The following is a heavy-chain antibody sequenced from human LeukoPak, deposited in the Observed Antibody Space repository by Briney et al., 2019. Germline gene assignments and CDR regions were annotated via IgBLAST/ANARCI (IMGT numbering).Heavy chain of an antibody. J-gene: IGHJ4*02. Sequence: SETLSLTCAVYGGSFSGYYWSWIRQPPGKGLEWIGEINHSGSTNYNPSLKSRVTISVDTSKNQFSLKLSSVTAADTAVYCCARLSSSWSSPFDYWGQGTLVTVSS. CDR2: INHSGST. CDR3: ARLSSSWSSPFDY. CDR1: GGSFSGYY. V-gene: IGHV4-34*01. D-gene: IGHD6-13*01.